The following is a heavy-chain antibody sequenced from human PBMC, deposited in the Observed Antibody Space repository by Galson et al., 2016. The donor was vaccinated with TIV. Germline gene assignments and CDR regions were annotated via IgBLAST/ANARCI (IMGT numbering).Heavy chain of an antibody. CDR1: GFTFSSYW. J-gene: IGHJ4*02. Sequence: SLRLSCAASGFTFSSYWMHWIRQVPGKGLVWVSRIDRDGTRITYADSVKGRFTISRDNAKNTLYLQMNSLRAEDTALYYCAKGFVRSGGGSSWSSCFDYWGQGPLATVSS. D-gene: IGHD6-13*01. V-gene: IGHV3-74*01. CDR3: AKGFVRSGGGSSWSSCFDY. CDR2: IDRDGTRI.